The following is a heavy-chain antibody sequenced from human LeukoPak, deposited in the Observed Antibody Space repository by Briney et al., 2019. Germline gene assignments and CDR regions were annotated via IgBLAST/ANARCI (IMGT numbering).Heavy chain of an antibody. J-gene: IGHJ6*03. CDR3: ARAHGVPAMIAMDV. V-gene: IGHV4-59*11. Sequence: KPSETLSLTCTVSGGSISSHCWSWIRQPPGKGLEWIGYIYYSGSTNYNPSLKSRVTISVDTSKNQFSLKLSSVTAADTAVYYCARAHGVPAMIAMDVWGKGTTVTVSS. CDR1: GGSISSHC. CDR2: IYYSGST. D-gene: IGHD2-2*01.